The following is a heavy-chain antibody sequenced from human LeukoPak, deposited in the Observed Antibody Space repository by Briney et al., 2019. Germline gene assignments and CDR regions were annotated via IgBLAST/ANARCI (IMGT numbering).Heavy chain of an antibody. CDR3: ARVGYSLRR. V-gene: IGHV4-59*12. J-gene: IGHJ4*02. Sequence: SETLSLTCTVSGGSISSYYWSWIRQPPGEGLEWIGYIYYSGSTNYNPSLKSRVTISVDTSKNQFSLKLSSVTAADTAVYYCARVGYSLRRWGQGTLVTVSS. D-gene: IGHD5-18*01. CDR2: IYYSGST. CDR1: GGSISSYY.